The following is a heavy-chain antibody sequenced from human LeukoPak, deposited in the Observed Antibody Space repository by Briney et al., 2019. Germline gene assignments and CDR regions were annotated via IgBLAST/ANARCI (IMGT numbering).Heavy chain of an antibody. Sequence: GASVKVSCKASGYTFTGYYMHWVRQAPGQGLEWMGWINPNSGGTNYAQKFQGRVTMTRDTSISTAYMELSRLRSDDTAVYYCARNNTESGSYYDYWGQGTLVTVSS. J-gene: IGHJ4*02. CDR1: GYTFTGYY. CDR2: INPNSGGT. V-gene: IGHV1-2*02. D-gene: IGHD1-26*01. CDR3: ARNNTESGSYYDY.